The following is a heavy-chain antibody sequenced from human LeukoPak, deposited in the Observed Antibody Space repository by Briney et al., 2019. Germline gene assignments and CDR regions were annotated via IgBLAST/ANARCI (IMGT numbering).Heavy chain of an antibody. CDR1: GYTFTGYY. J-gene: IGHJ4*02. D-gene: IGHD2-2*01. V-gene: IGHV1-2*02. CDR2: INPNSGGT. Sequence: ASVKVSCKASGYTFTGYYMHWVRQAPGQGLEWMGWINPNSGGTNYAQKFQGGVTMTRDTSISTAYMELSRLRSDDTAVYYCARDVIVVVPAARFDYWGQGTLVTVSS. CDR3: ARDVIVVVPAARFDY.